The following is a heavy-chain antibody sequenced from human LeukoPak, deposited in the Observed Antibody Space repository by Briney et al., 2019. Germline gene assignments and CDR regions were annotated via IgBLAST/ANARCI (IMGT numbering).Heavy chain of an antibody. J-gene: IGHJ4*02. V-gene: IGHV3-7*03. CDR3: ATSYDMGWLIGY. D-gene: IGHD3/OR15-3a*01. CDR1: VFTFGDTW. Sequence: GGSLRLSCAASVFTFGDTWMNWVRQVPCQGLEWVANIKQDGSEKFYVASVKGRFTISRDNGKSSLYLQMNSLRAEDTALYYCATSYDMGWLIGYWGQGTLVTVSS. CDR2: IKQDGSEK.